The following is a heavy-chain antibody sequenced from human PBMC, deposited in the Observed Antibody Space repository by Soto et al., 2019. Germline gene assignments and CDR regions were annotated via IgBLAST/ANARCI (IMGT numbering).Heavy chain of an antibody. J-gene: IGHJ4*02. CDR1: GGTFSSYA. CDR2: MNPNSGNT. D-gene: IGHD4-17*01. CDR3: ARSAYGDFDY. V-gene: IGHV1-8*02. Sequence: ASGNVSCKASGGTFSSYAIRRVRQATGQGLEWMGWMNPNSGNTGYAQKFQGRVTMTRNTSISTAYMELSSLRPEDTAVYYCARSAYGDFDYWGQGTLVTVSS.